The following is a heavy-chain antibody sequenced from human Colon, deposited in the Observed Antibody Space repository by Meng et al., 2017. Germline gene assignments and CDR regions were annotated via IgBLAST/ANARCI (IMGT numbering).Heavy chain of an antibody. CDR2: VYYTGNT. CDR1: CGSVSSGDYY. V-gene: IGHV4-61*08. D-gene: IGHD2-21*02. Sequence: QVPCIECGLGLVRPAETLALPCKVSCGSVSSGDYYWSWTRQPPGKGLEWLGYVYYTGNTNYHHSLKNRVTISLDTSNNQFSLKLTYMTAADAAIYYCARVNGDFDEAWFDPWGQGTLVTVSS. CDR3: ARVNGDFDEAWFDP. J-gene: IGHJ5*02.